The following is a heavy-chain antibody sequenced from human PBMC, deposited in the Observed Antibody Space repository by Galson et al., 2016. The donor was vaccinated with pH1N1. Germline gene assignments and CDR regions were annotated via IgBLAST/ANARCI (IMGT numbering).Heavy chain of an antibody. CDR2: IWFDGSNT. J-gene: IGHJ4*02. CDR1: GFAFSNYG. CDR3: ARGNPPSSPVDY. V-gene: IGHV3-33*01. Sequence: SLRLSCAASGFAFSNYGIRWVRQAPGKGLEWVAVIWFDGSNTHYADSVKGRFTISRDDSKNTVFLQMDSRRAEDTAIYYCARGNPPSSPVDYWGQGTLVTVSS.